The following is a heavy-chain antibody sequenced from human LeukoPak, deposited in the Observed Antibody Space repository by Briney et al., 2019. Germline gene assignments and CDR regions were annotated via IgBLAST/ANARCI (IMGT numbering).Heavy chain of an antibody. J-gene: IGHJ3*02. CDR1: GGSISSQY. D-gene: IGHD3-22*01. V-gene: IGHV4-59*11. CDR2: IYYSGST. Sequence: SETLSLTCTVSGGSISSQYWSWLRQPPGKGLEWIGYIYYSGSTNYNPSLKSRVTISVDTSKNQFPLKLSSVTAADTAVYYCARVNYYDSSGYYSNDAFDIWGQGTMVTVSS. CDR3: ARVNYYDSSGYYSNDAFDI.